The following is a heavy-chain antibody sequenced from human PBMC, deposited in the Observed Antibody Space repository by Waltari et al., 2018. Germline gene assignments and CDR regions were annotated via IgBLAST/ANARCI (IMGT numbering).Heavy chain of an antibody. CDR1: GGTINNSF. V-gene: IGHV4-59*08. D-gene: IGHD1-20*01. Sequence: QVQLQESGPGLVQPSETLSLTCRVSGGTINNSFWNWIRQPPGKALQWIGFIRHTGVTKSNPSLKSRVTMTVDTSKSQISLRLTSVSATDTAVYFCARWDSPGRYFGDWGQGTPVTVSS. J-gene: IGHJ4*02. CDR2: IRHTGVT. CDR3: ARWDSPGRYFGD.